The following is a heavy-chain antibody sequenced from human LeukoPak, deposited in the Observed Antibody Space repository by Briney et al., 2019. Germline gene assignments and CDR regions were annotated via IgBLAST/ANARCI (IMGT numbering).Heavy chain of an antibody. Sequence: GGSLRLSCAASGFTFSSYAMSWVRQAPGKGLEWVSYISSSGSTIYYADSVKGRFTISRDNAKNSLYLQMNSLRAEDTAVYYCARATYYYDSSGYLYFDYWGQGTLVTVSS. D-gene: IGHD3-22*01. J-gene: IGHJ4*02. CDR1: GFTFSSYA. CDR3: ARATYYYDSSGYLYFDY. CDR2: ISSSGSTI. V-gene: IGHV3-48*04.